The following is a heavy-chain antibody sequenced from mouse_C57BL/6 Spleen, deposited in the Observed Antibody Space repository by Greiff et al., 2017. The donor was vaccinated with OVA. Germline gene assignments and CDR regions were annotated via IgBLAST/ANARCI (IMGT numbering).Heavy chain of an antibody. V-gene: IGHV14-4*01. Sequence: EVKLMESGAELVRPGASVKLSCTASGFNIKDDYMHWVKQRPEQGLEWIGWIDPENGDTEYASKFQGKATITADTSSNTAYLQLSSLTSEDTAVYYCTGYDFSYWGQGTTLTVSS. CDR2: IDPENGDT. CDR1: GFNIKDDY. J-gene: IGHJ2*01. D-gene: IGHD2-2*01. CDR3: TGYDFSY.